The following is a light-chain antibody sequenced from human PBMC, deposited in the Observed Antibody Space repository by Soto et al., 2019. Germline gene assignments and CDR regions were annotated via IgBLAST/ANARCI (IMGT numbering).Light chain of an antibody. CDR2: AAS. CDR1: QSVSSNY. CDR3: QLYGSSPPRYT. V-gene: IGKV3-20*01. Sequence: EIVLTQSPGTLYLSPGERATLSCRASQSVSSNYLAWYQQKRGQAPRLLIYAASARATGIPDRFSGSGSGTDFTLTISRLEPEHFAVYFCQLYGSSPPRYTFGQGTKLEIK. J-gene: IGKJ2*01.